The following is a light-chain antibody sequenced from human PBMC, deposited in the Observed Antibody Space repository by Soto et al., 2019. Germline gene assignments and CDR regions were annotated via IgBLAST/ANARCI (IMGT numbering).Light chain of an antibody. V-gene: IGKV3-15*01. CDR1: QSVYNN. Sequence: EIVMTQSPATLSVSPGERATLGFRASQSVYNNLAWYQHKPGQTPRLLIYDTSTRATGVPTRFSGSRSGAEFTLTINSLQSEDFAVYYCQPYNNWPLTFGGGTKVDIK. J-gene: IGKJ4*01. CDR2: DTS. CDR3: QPYNNWPLT.